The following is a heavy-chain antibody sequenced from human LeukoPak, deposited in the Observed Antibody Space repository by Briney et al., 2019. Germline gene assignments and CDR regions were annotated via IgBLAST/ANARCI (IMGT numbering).Heavy chain of an antibody. CDR1: GFTFSSYG. D-gene: IGHD3-22*01. J-gene: IGHJ4*02. Sequence: GGTLRLSCAASGFTFSSYGMSWVRQAPGKGLEWVSAISGSGGSTYYADSVKGRFTISRDNSKNTLYLQMNSLRAEDTAVYYCAKDIRDYYDSSGYYYPSYFDYWGQGTLVTVSS. CDR2: ISGSGGST. V-gene: IGHV3-23*01. CDR3: AKDIRDYYDSSGYYYPSYFDY.